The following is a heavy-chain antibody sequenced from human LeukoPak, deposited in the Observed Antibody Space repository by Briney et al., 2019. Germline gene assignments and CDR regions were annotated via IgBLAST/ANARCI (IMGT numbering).Heavy chain of an antibody. D-gene: IGHD5-24*01. Sequence: GGSLRLSCEASGFIFSSYEMNWVRQAAGEGLEWVSYISTTGTTIYYSDSVRGRFTISRDNARNSLFLQMSSLRAEDTAVYYCARGRRDGYNYWGQGTLVTVSS. CDR3: ARGRRDGYNY. CDR2: ISTTGTTI. V-gene: IGHV3-48*03. CDR1: GFIFSSYE. J-gene: IGHJ4*02.